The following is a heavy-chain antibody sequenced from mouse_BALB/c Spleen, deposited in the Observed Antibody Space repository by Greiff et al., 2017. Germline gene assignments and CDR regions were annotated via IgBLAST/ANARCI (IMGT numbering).Heavy chain of an antibody. CDR3: ARALYQGGSWFAY. Sequence: EVMLVESGGGLVQPGGSLRLSCATSGFTFTDYYMSWVRQPPGKALEWLGFIRNKANGYTTEYSASVKGRFTISRDNSQSILYLQMNTLRAEDSATYYCARALYQGGSWFAYWGQGTLVTVSA. CDR1: GFTFTDYY. CDR2: IRNKANGYTT. V-gene: IGHV7-3*02. D-gene: IGHD2-3*01. J-gene: IGHJ3*01.